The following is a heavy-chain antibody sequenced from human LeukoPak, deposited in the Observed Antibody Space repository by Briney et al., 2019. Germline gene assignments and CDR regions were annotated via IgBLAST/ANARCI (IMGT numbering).Heavy chain of an antibody. CDR1: GFSFSAYG. J-gene: IGHJ4*02. CDR3: ARSQSSSLIDY. V-gene: IGHV3-33*01. CDR2: IWYDGSSK. D-gene: IGHD6-13*01. Sequence: GGSLRLSCAASGFSFSAYGVHWVRQAPGKGLEWVAVIWYDGSSKDYADSVKGRFTFSRDNFKNTLYLQMNSLTVEDTAVYYCARSQSSSLIDYWGQGTLVTVSS.